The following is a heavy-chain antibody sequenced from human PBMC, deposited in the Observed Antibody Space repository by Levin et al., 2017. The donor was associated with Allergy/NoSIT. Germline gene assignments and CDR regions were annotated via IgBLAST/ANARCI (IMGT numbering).Heavy chain of an antibody. CDR2: VSSSSSTI. CDR1: GFTFSSYS. D-gene: IGHD3-10*01. Sequence: GGSLRLSCAASGFTFSSYSMNWVRQAPGKGLEWVSYVSSSSSTIYYADSVKGRFTISRDNAKNSLYLQMNSLRADDTAVYYCARVVGGSGRYYYGIDVWGQGTTVTVSS. CDR3: ARVVGGSGRYYYGIDV. V-gene: IGHV3-48*04. J-gene: IGHJ6*02.